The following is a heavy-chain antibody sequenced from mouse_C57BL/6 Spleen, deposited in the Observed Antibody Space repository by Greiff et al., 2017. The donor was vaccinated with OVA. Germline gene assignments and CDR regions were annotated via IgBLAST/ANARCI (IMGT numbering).Heavy chain of an antibody. CDR1: GFSLTSYA. Sequence: VKLVESGPGLVAPSQSLSITCTVSGFSLTSYAISWVRQPPGKGLEWLGVIWTGGGTNYNSALKSRLSISKDNSKSQVFLKMNSLQTDDTARYYCARNPITTVVAGAMDYWGQGTSVTVSS. CDR2: IWTGGGT. D-gene: IGHD1-1*01. V-gene: IGHV2-9-1*01. CDR3: ARNPITTVVAGAMDY. J-gene: IGHJ4*01.